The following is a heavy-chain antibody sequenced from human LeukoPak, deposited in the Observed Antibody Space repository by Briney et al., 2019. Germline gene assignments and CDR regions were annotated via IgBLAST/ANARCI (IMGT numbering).Heavy chain of an antibody. CDR3: ASEKPSYYYDSSGYFVY. V-gene: IGHV4-4*07. Sequence: PSETLSLTCTVSGGSISGYYWSWIRQPAGKGLEWIGRIYTSGSTNYNPSLKSRVTMSVDTSKNQFSLKLSSVTAADTAVYYCASEKPSYYYDSSGYFVYWGQGTLVTVSS. D-gene: IGHD3-22*01. J-gene: IGHJ4*02. CDR1: GGSISGYY. CDR2: IYTSGST.